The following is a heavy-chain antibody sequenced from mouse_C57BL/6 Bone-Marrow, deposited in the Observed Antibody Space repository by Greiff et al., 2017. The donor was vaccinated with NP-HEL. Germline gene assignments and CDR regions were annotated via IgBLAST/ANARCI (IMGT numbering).Heavy chain of an antibody. CDR2: IWSGGST. CDR1: GFSLTSYG. D-gene: IGHD1-1*02. Sequence: QVLLQQSGPGLVQPSQSLSITCTVSGFSLTSYGVHWVRQSPGKGLEWLGVIWSGGSTDYNAAFISRLSSSKNNSKCQVFFKMNSLQADDTAIYYCASRYGPYYFDYWDQGTTLTVSS. J-gene: IGHJ2*01. CDR3: ASRYGPYYFDY. V-gene: IGHV2-2*01.